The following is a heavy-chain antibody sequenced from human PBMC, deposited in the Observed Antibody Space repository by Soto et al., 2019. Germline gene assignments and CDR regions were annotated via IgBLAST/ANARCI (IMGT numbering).Heavy chain of an antibody. Sequence: ASVKVSCKASGYTFTSYGISWVRQAPGQGLEWMGWISAYNGNTNYAQKLQGRVTMTTDTSTSTAYMELRSLRSDDTAVYYCARVPGGAVVGLDGLDVWGKGTTVTVSS. V-gene: IGHV1-18*01. CDR2: ISAYNGNT. CDR1: GYTFTSYG. D-gene: IGHD2-2*01. J-gene: IGHJ6*04. CDR3: ARVPGGAVVGLDGLDV.